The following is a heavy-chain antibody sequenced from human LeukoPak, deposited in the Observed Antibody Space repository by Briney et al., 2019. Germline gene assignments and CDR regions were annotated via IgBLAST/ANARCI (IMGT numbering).Heavy chain of an antibody. CDR1: GFTFSNFG. D-gene: IGHD3-9*01. J-gene: IGHJ4*02. Sequence: GGSLRLSCAASGFTFSNFGMHWARQAPGKGLEWVAVVSYDGSNKYYAGSVKGRFSISRDNSKNTVYLQMNSLRAEDTAVYYCAKGSPRFYDILDYWGQGTLITVSS. CDR2: VSYDGSNK. V-gene: IGHV3-30*18. CDR3: AKGSPRFYDILDY.